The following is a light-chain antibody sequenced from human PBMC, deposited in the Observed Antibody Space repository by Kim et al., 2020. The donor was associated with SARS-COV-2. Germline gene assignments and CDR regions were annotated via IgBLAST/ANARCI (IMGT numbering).Light chain of an antibody. CDR1: QSVSSDY. V-gene: IGKV3-20*01. CDR2: GAS. CDR3: QQDVSSPYT. J-gene: IGKJ2*01. Sequence: EVVLTQSPGTLSLSPGERATLSCRASQSVSSDYIAWYQQKPGQAPRVLIYGASSRATGIPDRFSGSGSGTDFTLTISRLEPEDLAVYYCQQDVSSPYTFGQGTKLEI.